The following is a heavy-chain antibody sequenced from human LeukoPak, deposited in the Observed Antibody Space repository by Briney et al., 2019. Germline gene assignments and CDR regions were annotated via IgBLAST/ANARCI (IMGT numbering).Heavy chain of an antibody. Sequence: GASVKVSCKASGYTFTSYGISWVRQAPGQGLEWMGWISAYNGNTNYAQKLQGRVTMTTDTSTSTAYMELRSLRSDDTAVYYCARDTMVRGVIKGLAYWGQGTLVIVSS. D-gene: IGHD3-10*01. CDR3: ARDTMVRGVIKGLAY. CDR1: GYTFTSYG. J-gene: IGHJ4*02. V-gene: IGHV1-18*01. CDR2: ISAYNGNT.